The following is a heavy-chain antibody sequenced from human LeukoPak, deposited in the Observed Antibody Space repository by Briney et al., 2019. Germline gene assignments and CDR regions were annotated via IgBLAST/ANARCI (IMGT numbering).Heavy chain of an antibody. V-gene: IGHV4-39*01. J-gene: IGHJ6*02. CDR3: ARIAAETYYYYYGMDV. CDR2: IYYSGST. CDR1: GCSISSSSYY. D-gene: IGHD6-13*01. Sequence: SETLSLTCTVSGCSISSSSYYWGWIRQPPGKGLEWIVSIYYSGSTYYNPSLKSRVTISVDTSKNQFSLKLSSVTAADTAVYYCARIAAETYYYYYGMDVWGQGTTVTVSS.